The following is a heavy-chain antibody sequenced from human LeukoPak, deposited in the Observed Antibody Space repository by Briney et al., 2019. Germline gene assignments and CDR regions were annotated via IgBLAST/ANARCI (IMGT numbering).Heavy chain of an antibody. CDR1: GGSISSYY. CDR3: ASSYYYGSGSPTPFDY. CDR2: IYYSGGT. V-gene: IGHV4-59*08. J-gene: IGHJ4*02. Sequence: SETLSLTCTVSGGSISSYYWSWIRQPPGKGLEWIGYIYYSGGTNYNPSLKSRVTISVDTSKNQFSLKLSSVTAADTAVYYCASSYYYGSGSPTPFDYWGQGTLVTVSS. D-gene: IGHD3-10*01.